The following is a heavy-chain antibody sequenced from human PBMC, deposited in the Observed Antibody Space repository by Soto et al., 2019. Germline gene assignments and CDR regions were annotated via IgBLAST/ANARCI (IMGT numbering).Heavy chain of an antibody. CDR2: INHSGST. V-gene: IGHV4-34*01. CDR1: GGSFSGYD. D-gene: IGHD3-9*01. J-gene: IGHJ6*02. CDR3: ARGGLLRYFDWSPGYYYYGMDV. Sequence: SETPSLACADYGGSFSGYDWSWVRQPPGKRLEWIGEINHSGSTNYNPSLKSRVTISVDTSKNQFSLKLSSVTAADTAVYYCARGGLLRYFDWSPGYYYYGMDVWGQGTTVTAP.